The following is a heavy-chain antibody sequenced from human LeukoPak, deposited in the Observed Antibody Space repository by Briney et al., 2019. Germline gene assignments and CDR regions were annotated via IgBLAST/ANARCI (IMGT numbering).Heavy chain of an antibody. J-gene: IGHJ4*02. CDR2: ISASGGST. V-gene: IGHV3-23*01. D-gene: IGHD1-1*01. CDR1: GFTFSSYA. CDR3: AKTVNWPYSFDY. Sequence: GGSLRPSCAASGFTFSSYAMSWVRQAPGKGLEWVSGISASGGSTYYADSVKGRFTISRDNSKDALYLQMNSLRAEDTAVYYCAKTVNWPYSFDYWGQGTLVTVSS.